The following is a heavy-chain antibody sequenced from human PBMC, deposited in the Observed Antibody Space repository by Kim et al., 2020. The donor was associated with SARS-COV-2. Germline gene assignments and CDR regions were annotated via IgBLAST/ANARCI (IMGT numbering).Heavy chain of an antibody. Sequence: GGTNYAQKFQGRVTMTRDTSISTVYLELTSLRSDDTAVYYCARSSLFDFDYWGQGTLVTVSS. J-gene: IGHJ4*02. CDR2: GGT. D-gene: IGHD3-16*02. CDR3: ARSSLFDFDY. V-gene: IGHV1-2*02.